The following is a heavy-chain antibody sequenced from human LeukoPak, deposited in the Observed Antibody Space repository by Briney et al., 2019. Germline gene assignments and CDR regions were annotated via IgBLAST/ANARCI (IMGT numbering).Heavy chain of an antibody. D-gene: IGHD5-24*01. CDR3: ARDGTGVYNLVQY. J-gene: IGHJ4*02. V-gene: IGHV1-2*06. CDR2: INPNSGGT. CDR1: GYTFTGYY. Sequence: GASVKVSCTASGYTFTGYYMHRVRQAPGQGLEWMGRINPNSGGTNYAQKFQGRVTMTRDTSISAVYMELSRLRSDDTAVYYCARDGTGVYNLVQYWGQGTLVTVSS.